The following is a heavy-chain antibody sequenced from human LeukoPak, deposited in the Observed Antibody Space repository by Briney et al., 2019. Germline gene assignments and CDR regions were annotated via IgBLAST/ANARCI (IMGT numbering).Heavy chain of an antibody. V-gene: IGHV3-23*01. Sequence: GGSLRLSCAASGFTFSTYAMTWVRHAPRKGREWVTVIGPGGGDIRYADPVEGRFTISRDNSKNTLYLQMNSLRAEDTAVYSCAKYCGGDCFRNFDFWGQGTLVTVS. J-gene: IGHJ4*02. CDR2: IGPGGGDI. CDR1: GFTFSTYA. CDR3: AKYCGGDCFRNFDF. D-gene: IGHD2-21*02.